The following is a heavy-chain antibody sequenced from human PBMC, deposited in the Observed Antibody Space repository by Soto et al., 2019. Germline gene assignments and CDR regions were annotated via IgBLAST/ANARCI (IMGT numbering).Heavy chain of an antibody. J-gene: IGHJ4*02. V-gene: IGHV3-33*01. CDR1: GFTFSSYG. D-gene: IGHD3-10*01. CDR3: ARGSRYYYSSGSYYIAADY. Sequence: QVQVVESGGGVVRPGRSLRLSCAASGFTFSSYGMHWVRQAPGKGLEWVAVIWYDGSNKYYADSVKGRFTISRDNSKKRLVLQMKRLSAEETAVYYFARGSRYYYSSGSYYIAADYWGQGTLVTGSS. CDR2: IWYDGSNK.